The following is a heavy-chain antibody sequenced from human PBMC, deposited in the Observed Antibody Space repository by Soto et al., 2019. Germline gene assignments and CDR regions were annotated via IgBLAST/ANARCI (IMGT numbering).Heavy chain of an antibody. CDR2: IWYDGSNK. CDR1: GFTFSSYG. J-gene: IGHJ5*02. Sequence: QVQLVESGGGVVQPGRSLRLSCAASGFTFSSYGMHWVRQAPGKGLEWVAVIWYDGSNKYYADSVKGRFTISRDNSKNTLYLQMNSLRAEDTAVYYCARDSDYSGYDSSWFDPWGQGTLVTVSS. CDR3: ARDSDYSGYDSSWFDP. V-gene: IGHV3-33*01. D-gene: IGHD5-12*01.